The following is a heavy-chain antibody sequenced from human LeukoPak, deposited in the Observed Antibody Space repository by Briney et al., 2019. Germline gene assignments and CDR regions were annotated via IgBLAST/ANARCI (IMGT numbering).Heavy chain of an antibody. CDR3: AKDLSPNAYYYDLD. CDR2: ISGSGGRT. J-gene: IGHJ4*02. Sequence: GASLRLSCAASGFTFSSYAMSWVRQAPGKGLEWVSAISGSGGRTYYADSVKGRFTISRDNSKNTPYLQMNRLRAEDTAVYYCAKDLSPNAYYYDLDWGQGTLVTVSS. D-gene: IGHD3-22*01. V-gene: IGHV3-23*01. CDR1: GFTFSSYA.